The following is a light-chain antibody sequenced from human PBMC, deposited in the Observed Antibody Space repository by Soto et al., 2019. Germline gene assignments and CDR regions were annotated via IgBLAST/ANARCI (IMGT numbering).Light chain of an antibody. CDR1: SSDVGGYNY. CDR2: EVR. J-gene: IGLJ1*01. CDR3: RSYAGSDTFV. Sequence: QSVLTQPPSASVSLGQSVTVSCTGTSSDVGGYNYVSWYQQHPGKAPKLLIYEVRERPSGVPDRFSGSKSGNTASLTVSGLQAEDEADYYCRSYAGSDTFVFGTGTKVTVL. V-gene: IGLV2-8*01.